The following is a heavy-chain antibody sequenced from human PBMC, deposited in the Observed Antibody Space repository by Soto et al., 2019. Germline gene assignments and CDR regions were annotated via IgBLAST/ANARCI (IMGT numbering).Heavy chain of an antibody. CDR3: ARYLVVVTATYAFDI. J-gene: IGHJ3*02. CDR1: GFTFSSYA. CDR2: ISSDGSNK. Sequence: QVQLVESGGGVVQPGRSLRLSCAASGFTFSSYAMHWVRQAPGKGLEWVAVISSDGSNKYYADSVKGRFTISRDNSKNTLYRQMNSLRAEDTAVYYCARYLVVVTATYAFDIWGQGTMVTVSS. D-gene: IGHD2-21*02. V-gene: IGHV3-30-3*01.